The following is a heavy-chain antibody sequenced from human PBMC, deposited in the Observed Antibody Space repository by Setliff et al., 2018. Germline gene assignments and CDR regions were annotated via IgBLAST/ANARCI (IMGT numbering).Heavy chain of an antibody. J-gene: IGHJ4*02. CDR2: INPDSGTT. Sequence: ASVKVSCKASGNRFTDYNLHWVRQAPGQGLEWMGWINPDSGTTEYAQKFQDRVILTTDTSTNTAYMELRNLRPDDKAIYYCATRTPVTFSGVVTTVCGQGSLVTVSS. CDR3: ATRTPVTFSGVVTTV. V-gene: IGHV1-2*02. D-gene: IGHD3-3*01. CDR1: GNRFTDYN.